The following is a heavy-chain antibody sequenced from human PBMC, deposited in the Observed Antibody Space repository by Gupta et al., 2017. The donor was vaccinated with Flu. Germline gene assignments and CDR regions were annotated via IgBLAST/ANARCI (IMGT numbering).Heavy chain of an antibody. Sequence: EVQLVESGGGLVQPGGSLRLTCVISGSTFSDSHMNWIRQAPGKGLEWISYIGSGGNTDYADSVRGRFTISRDNARDSLFLQMNSLRDEDTALYYCARDLNWAFIFWGQGALVTVSS. D-gene: IGHD3-16*01. CDR1: GSTFSDSH. J-gene: IGHJ4*02. V-gene: IGHV3-48*02. CDR3: ARDLNWAFIF. CDR2: IGSGGNT.